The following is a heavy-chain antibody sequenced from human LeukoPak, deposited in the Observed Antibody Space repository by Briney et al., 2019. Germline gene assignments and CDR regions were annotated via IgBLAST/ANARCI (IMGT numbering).Heavy chain of an antibody. J-gene: IGHJ3*02. Sequence: SETLSLTCTVSGGSISSYYWNWIRQPPGKGLEWIGYIYSSGTTKYNPSLKSRVTISVDTSKNQFSLKLSSVTAADTAVYYCARGKTYYDISKDAFDIWGQGTMVTVSS. D-gene: IGHD3-22*01. CDR3: ARGKTYYDISKDAFDI. CDR1: GGSISSYY. CDR2: IYSSGTT. V-gene: IGHV4-59*01.